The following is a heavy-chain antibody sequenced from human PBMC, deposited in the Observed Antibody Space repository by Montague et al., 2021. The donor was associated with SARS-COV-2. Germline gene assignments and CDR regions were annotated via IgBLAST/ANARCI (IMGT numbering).Heavy chain of an antibody. D-gene: IGHD3-22*01. CDR2: IQYSGIT. Sequence: SETLSLTCTVSGASITDFYWSWIRQPPGKGLEWIGYIQYSGITNYNHSLRSRVTMSIDMPKSRFSLNLRSVTAADTAIYFCARITEVVPFDFWGQGTLVSVSS. CDR3: ARITEVVPFDF. CDR1: GASITDFY. V-gene: IGHV4-59*01. J-gene: IGHJ4*02.